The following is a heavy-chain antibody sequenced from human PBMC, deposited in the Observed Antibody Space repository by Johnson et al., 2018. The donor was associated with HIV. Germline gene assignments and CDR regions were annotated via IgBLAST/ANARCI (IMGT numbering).Heavy chain of an antibody. CDR2: ITADGRST. D-gene: IGHD3/OR15-3a*01. V-gene: IGHV3-74*01. Sequence: VQLVESGGGLVQPGGSLRLSCAASGFTFGRYWMHWVRQAPGQGLVWVSRITADGRSTTYADSVKGRFTISRYNAPNTLYLQRNSLRAEDTAVYYCAKAGDWSDAFDVWGQGTVLTVSS. J-gene: IGHJ3*01. CDR3: AKAGDWSDAFDV. CDR1: GFTFGRYW.